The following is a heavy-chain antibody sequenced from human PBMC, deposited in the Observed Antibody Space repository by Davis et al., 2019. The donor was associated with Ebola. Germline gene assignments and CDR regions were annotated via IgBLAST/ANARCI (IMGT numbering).Heavy chain of an antibody. V-gene: IGHV3-23*01. J-gene: IGHJ3*01. CDR2: LGLSADT. D-gene: IGHD6-19*01. Sequence: GESLKISCAASGFVFSSYVMSWVRRAPGKGLEWVSTLGLSADTYYADSVKGRFTISRDNSKNTLHLQMNSLRVADTAIYYCVKDTSNVWFDVWGQGTMVTVSS. CDR3: VKDTSNVWFDV. CDR1: GFVFSSYV.